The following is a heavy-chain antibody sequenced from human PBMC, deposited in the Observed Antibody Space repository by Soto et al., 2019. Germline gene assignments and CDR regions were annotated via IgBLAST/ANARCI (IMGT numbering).Heavy chain of an antibody. Sequence: KPSETLSLTCTVSGGSISSYYWSWIRQPPGKGLEWIGYIYYSGSTNYNPSLKSRVTISVDTSKNQFSLKLSSVTAADTAVYYCASRSIAARGSYGMDVWGQGTTVTVSS. CDR1: GGSISSYY. J-gene: IGHJ6*02. CDR3: ASRSIAARGSYGMDV. CDR2: IYYSGST. V-gene: IGHV4-59*01. D-gene: IGHD6-6*01.